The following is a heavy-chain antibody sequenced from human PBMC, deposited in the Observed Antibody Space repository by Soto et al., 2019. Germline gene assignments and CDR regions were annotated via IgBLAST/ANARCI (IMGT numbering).Heavy chain of an antibody. CDR1: GGSISSGGYY. CDR2: IYNNGRT. Sequence: SETLSLTCTVSGGSISSGGYYWSWIRQHPGKGLEWIGHIYNNGRTYYNPSLKSRVIISVDTSKKQFSLNLSSVTAADTAVYYCASLVVDIVTTPINWGQGTRVTVSS. V-gene: IGHV4-31*03. D-gene: IGHD5-12*01. CDR3: ASLVVDIVTTPIN. J-gene: IGHJ4*02.